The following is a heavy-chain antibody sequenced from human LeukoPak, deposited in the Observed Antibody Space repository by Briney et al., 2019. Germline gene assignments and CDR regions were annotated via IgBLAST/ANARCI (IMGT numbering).Heavy chain of an antibody. D-gene: IGHD1-26*01. CDR2: INAGNGNT. CDR3: ARGSGTISPFDY. Sequence: ASVNVSCKASGYTFTSYAMHWVRQAPGQRLEWMGWINAGNGNTKYSQEFQGRVTITRDTSASTAYMELSSLRSEDMAVYYCARGSGTISPFDYWGQGTLVTVSS. CDR1: GYTFTSYA. J-gene: IGHJ4*02. V-gene: IGHV1-3*03.